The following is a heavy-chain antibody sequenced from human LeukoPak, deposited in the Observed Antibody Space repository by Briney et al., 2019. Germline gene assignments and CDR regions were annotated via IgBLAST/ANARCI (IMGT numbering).Heavy chain of an antibody. CDR3: AKDTYLPGGYFDL. Sequence: GGSLRLSCAASGFTFSSYNMHWVRQTPGKGLEWVAVISHDGSIKYDADSVKGRFTISRDNAKNSLYLQMNSLRAEDTALYYCAKDTYLPGGYFDLWGRGTLVTVSS. D-gene: IGHD3-10*01. CDR1: GFTFSSYN. CDR2: ISHDGSIK. V-gene: IGHV3-30-3*01. J-gene: IGHJ2*01.